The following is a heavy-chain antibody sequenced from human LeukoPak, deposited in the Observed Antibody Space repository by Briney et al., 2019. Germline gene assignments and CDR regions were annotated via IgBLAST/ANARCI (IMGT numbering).Heavy chain of an antibody. CDR2: MNPNRDNT. CDR1: GYTFTSYD. J-gene: IGHJ4*02. Sequence: ASVKVSCKASGYTFTSYDINWVRQATGQGLEWMGWMNPNRDNTGYAQKFQGRVTMTRNTSISTAYMELSSLRSEDTAVYYCARVRRGSPAAAKDYWGQGTLVTVSS. D-gene: IGHD2-15*01. V-gene: IGHV1-8*01. CDR3: ARVRRGSPAAAKDY.